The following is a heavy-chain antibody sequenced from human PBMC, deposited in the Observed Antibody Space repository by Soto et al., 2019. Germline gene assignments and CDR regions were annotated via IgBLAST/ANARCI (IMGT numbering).Heavy chain of an antibody. Sequence: SVKVSCKASGGTFSSYAISWVRQAPGQGLEWMGGIIPIFGTANYAQKSQGRVTITADESTSTAYMELSSLRSEDTAVYYCASPPGGDPRIDYFDYWGQGTLVTVSS. CDR1: GGTFSSYA. CDR3: ASPPGGDPRIDYFDY. J-gene: IGHJ4*02. D-gene: IGHD1-26*01. CDR2: IIPIFGTA. V-gene: IGHV1-69*13.